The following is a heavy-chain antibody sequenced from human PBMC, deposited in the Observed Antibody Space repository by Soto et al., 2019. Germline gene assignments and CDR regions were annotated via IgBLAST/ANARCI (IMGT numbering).Heavy chain of an antibody. CDR1: GGSFSGYY. Sequence: ETLSLTCTVSGGSFSGYYWSWIRQPPGKGLEWIGEINHSGSTNYNPSLKSRVTISVDTSKNQFSLKLSSVTAADTAVYYCARGLGELPYYFDYWGQGTLVTVSS. J-gene: IGHJ4*02. V-gene: IGHV4-34*01. D-gene: IGHD3-16*02. CDR2: INHSGST. CDR3: ARGLGELPYYFDY.